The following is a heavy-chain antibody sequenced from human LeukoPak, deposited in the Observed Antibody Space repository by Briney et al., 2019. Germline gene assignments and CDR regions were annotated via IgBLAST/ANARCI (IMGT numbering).Heavy chain of an antibody. D-gene: IGHD6-13*01. CDR2: TYYRSKWYN. J-gene: IGHJ3*02. V-gene: IGHV6-1*01. CDR1: GDSVSSNSAA. CDR3: ARFKAAGVDGFDI. Sequence: SQTLSLTCTISGDSVSSNSAAWNWITQSPSRGREWLGRTYYRSKWYNEYAVSVNSRITINPDTSTNQFSLQLNSVTPEDTAVYYCARFKAAGVDGFDIWGQGTMVTVSS.